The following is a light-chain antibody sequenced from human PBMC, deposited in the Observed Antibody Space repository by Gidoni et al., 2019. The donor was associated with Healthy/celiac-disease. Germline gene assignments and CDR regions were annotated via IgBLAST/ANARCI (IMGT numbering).Light chain of an antibody. V-gene: IGKV1-39*01. CDR1: QSISSY. J-gene: IGKJ3*01. CDR2: AAS. Sequence: DIQMTQSPSSLSASVGDRVTITCRASQSISSYLNWYQQKPGKVPKLLIYAASSLQSGVPSRFSGSGSGTDFTLTISSLQPEDFATYYCQQSYSTPVTFXPXTKVDIK. CDR3: QQSYSTPVT.